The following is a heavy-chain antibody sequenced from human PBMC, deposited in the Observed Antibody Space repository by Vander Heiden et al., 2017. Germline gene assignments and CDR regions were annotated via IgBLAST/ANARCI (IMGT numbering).Heavy chain of an antibody. J-gene: IGHJ6*02. CDR2: IIPFFGTA. Sequence: EVKKPGSSVKVSCKASGGTFSSYAISWVRQAPGQGLEWMGGIIPFFGTANYAQKFQGRVTITADKSTSTAYMELSSMRSEDTAVYYCARTVDYYDSSGPSNYYYYYGMDVWGQGTTVTVSS. V-gene: IGHV1-69*06. CDR1: GGTFSSYA. CDR3: ARTVDYYDSSGPSNYYYYYGMDV. D-gene: IGHD3-22*01.